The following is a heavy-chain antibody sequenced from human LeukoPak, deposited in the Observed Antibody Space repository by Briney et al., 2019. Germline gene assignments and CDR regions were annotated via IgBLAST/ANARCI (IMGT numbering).Heavy chain of an antibody. V-gene: IGHV3-23*01. CDR3: AREENCSGGSCYPVNWFDP. CDR2: ISGSGGST. CDR1: GFTFSSYA. D-gene: IGHD2-15*01. Sequence: PGGSLRLSCAASGFTFSSYAMSWVRQAPGKGLEWVSAISGSGGSTYYADSVKGRFTISRDNAKNSLYLQMNSLRAEDTAVYYCAREENCSGGSCYPVNWFDPWGQGTLVTVSS. J-gene: IGHJ5*02.